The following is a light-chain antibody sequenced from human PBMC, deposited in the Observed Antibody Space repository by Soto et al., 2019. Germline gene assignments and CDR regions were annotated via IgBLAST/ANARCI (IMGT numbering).Light chain of an antibody. V-gene: IGLV2-11*01. CDR3: CSYAGTYTVV. CDR2: EVS. J-gene: IGLJ2*01. Sequence: QSVLTQPRSVSGCPGQSVTISCTGTSSDVGDYNYVSWYQQHPGKAPKFIIYEVSKRPSGVPDRFSGSKSGNTTSLTISGLQAEDEADYYCCSYAGTYTVVFGGGTKLTVL. CDR1: SSDVGDYNY.